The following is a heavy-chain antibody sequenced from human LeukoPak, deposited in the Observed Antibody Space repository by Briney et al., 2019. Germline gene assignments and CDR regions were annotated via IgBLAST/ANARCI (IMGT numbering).Heavy chain of an antibody. J-gene: IGHJ4*02. CDR2: ISYDGSNK. Sequence: PGGSLRLSCAASGFTFSSYAMHWVRQAPGKGLEWVAVISYDGSNKYYADSVKGRFTISRDNSKNTLYLQMNSLRAEDTAVYYCARDWGIAAAGPFDYWGQGTLVTVPS. V-gene: IGHV3-30-3*01. D-gene: IGHD6-13*01. CDR3: ARDWGIAAAGPFDY. CDR1: GFTFSSYA.